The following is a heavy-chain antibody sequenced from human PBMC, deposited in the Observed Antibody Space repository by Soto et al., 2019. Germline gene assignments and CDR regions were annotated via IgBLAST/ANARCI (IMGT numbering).Heavy chain of an antibody. V-gene: IGHV3-23*01. D-gene: IGHD6-19*01. CDR1: GFTFSSYA. Sequence: PGGSLRLSCAASGFTFSSYAMNWVRQAPGKGLEWVSAISGSGGSTYYADSVKGRFTISRDNSKNTLYLQMNSLGAEDTAVYYCAKESQQWLANTFDYWGQGTLVTVSS. CDR2: ISGSGGST. CDR3: AKESQQWLANTFDY. J-gene: IGHJ4*02.